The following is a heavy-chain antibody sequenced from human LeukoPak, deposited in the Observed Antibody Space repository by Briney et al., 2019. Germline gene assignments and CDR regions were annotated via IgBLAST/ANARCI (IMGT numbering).Heavy chain of an antibody. Sequence: SETLSLTCTVSGGAISSRSYYWGWIRQPPGKGLEWIGSIYYSGSTYYNPSLKSRVTISVDTSKNQFSLKLSSVTAAETAVYYSARHFTPNWGFYWYFDLWGRGTLVTVSS. CDR1: GGAISSRSYY. V-gene: IGHV4-39*01. J-gene: IGHJ2*01. CDR2: IYYSGST. D-gene: IGHD7-27*01. CDR3: ARHFTPNWGFYWYFDL.